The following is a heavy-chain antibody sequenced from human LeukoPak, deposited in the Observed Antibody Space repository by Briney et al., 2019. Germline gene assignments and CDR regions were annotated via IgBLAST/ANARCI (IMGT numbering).Heavy chain of an antibody. D-gene: IGHD2-2*01. J-gene: IGHJ4*02. Sequence: SQTLSLTCAISGDSVSSNTAVWNWIRQSPSRGLEWLGRTYYRSKWSNNYAVSVKSRIIVNPDTSENQFSLQLNSMTPEDTAVYYCARGDQVFDYWGQGTLVTVSS. CDR2: TYYRSKWSN. V-gene: IGHV6-1*01. CDR1: GDSVSSNTAV. CDR3: ARGDQVFDY.